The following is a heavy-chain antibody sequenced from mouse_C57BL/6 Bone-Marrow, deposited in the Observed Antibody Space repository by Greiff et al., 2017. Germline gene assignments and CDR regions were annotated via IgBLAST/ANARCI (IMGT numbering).Heavy chain of an antibody. J-gene: IGHJ3*01. CDR2: INPSSGYT. Sequence: QVQLQQSGAELAKPGASVKLSCKASGYTFPSYWMHWVKQRPGKGLEWIGYINPSSGYTKYNQKFKDKATLTADKSSSTAYMQLSSLTYEDSAVYYCASYDDALAWFADWGQGTLVTVAA. V-gene: IGHV1-7*01. CDR3: ASYDDALAWFAD. CDR1: GYTFPSYW. D-gene: IGHD2-4*01.